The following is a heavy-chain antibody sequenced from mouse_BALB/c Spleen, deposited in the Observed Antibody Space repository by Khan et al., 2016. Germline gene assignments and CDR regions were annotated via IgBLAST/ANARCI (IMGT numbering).Heavy chain of an antibody. V-gene: IGHV2-6-7*01. D-gene: IGHD2-4*01. CDR2: IWGDGST. Sequence: QVQLKESGPGLVAPSQSLSITCTVSGFSLTGVSVNWVRQPPGKALEWLGMIWGDGSTDYNSGLKSRLSFSKDDSKSQVFLKMNSLQTDDTARYFCASYYDYDGGFAYWGQGTLVTVSA. J-gene: IGHJ3*01. CDR3: ASYYDYDGGFAY. CDR1: GFSLTGVS.